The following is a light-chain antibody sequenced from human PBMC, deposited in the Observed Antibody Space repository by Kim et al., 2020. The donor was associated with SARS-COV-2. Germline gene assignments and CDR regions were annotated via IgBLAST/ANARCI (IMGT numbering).Light chain of an antibody. CDR3: SSYTSSSTFVV. V-gene: IGLV2-14*04. J-gene: IGLJ2*01. CDR1: SSDVCSHNY. CDR2: DVS. Sequence: QSITISCTGTSSDVCSHNYVFWYQQHPGKAPKLMIFDVSKRPSVVSNRFSGSKSGNTASLTISGLQAEDEAVYYCSSYTSSSTFVVFGGGTQLTVL.